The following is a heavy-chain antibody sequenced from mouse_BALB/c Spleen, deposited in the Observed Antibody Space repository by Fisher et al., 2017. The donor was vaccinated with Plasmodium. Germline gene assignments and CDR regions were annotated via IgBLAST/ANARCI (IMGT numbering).Heavy chain of an antibody. Sequence: FKGKATLTVDKSSSTAYMEVRSLTSEDSAVYYCAKGNHGAMDYWGQGTSVTVSS. CDR3: AKGNHGAMDY. J-gene: IGHJ4*01. V-gene: IGHV1-26*01.